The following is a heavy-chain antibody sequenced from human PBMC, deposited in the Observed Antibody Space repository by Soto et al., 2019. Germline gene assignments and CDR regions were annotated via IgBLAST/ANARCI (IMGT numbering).Heavy chain of an antibody. CDR2: ISSSGSTI. CDR3: ARGVTIFGVVTNWFDP. CDR1: GFTFSSYE. J-gene: IGHJ5*02. D-gene: IGHD3-3*01. Sequence: GGSLRLSCAASGFTFSSYEMNWVRQAPGKGLEWVSYISSSGSTIYYADSVKGRFTISRDNAKNSLYLQMSSLRAEDTAVYYCARGVTIFGVVTNWFDPWGQGTLVTVPS. V-gene: IGHV3-48*03.